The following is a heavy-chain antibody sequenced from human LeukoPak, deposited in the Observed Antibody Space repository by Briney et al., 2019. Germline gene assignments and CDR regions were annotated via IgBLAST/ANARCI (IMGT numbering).Heavy chain of an antibody. CDR3: ARSRYDFWSGYYSPGGSDY. V-gene: IGHV1-18*01. Sequence: ASVKVSCKASGYTFTSYGISWVRQAPGQGLEWMGWISAYNGNTNYAQKLQGRVTMTTDTSTSTAYMELRSLRSDDTAVYYCARSRYDFWSGYYSPGGSDYWGQGTLVTVSS. CDR2: ISAYNGNT. D-gene: IGHD3-3*01. CDR1: GYTFTSYG. J-gene: IGHJ4*02.